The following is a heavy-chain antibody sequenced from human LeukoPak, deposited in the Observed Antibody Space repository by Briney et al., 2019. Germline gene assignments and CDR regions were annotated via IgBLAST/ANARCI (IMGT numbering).Heavy chain of an antibody. CDR3: AKTKEARPAAMRTTRLNWFDP. CDR1: GFTFSSYA. CDR2: ISDSGGST. J-gene: IGHJ5*02. V-gene: IGHV3-23*01. Sequence: GGSLRLSCAASGFTFSSYAMSWVRQAPGKGLEWVSAISDSGGSTYYADSAKGRFTISRDNSKNTLYLQMNSLRAEDTAVYYCAKTKEARPAAMRTTRLNWFDPWGQGTLVTVSS. D-gene: IGHD2-2*01.